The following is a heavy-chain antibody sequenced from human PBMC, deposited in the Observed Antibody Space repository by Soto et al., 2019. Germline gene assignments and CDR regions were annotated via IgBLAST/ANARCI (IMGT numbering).Heavy chain of an antibody. V-gene: IGHV3-33*01. CDR1: GFTFSSYG. CDR2: IWYDGSNK. D-gene: IGHD6-13*01. J-gene: IGHJ6*02. Sequence: QVQLVESGGGVVQPGRSLRLSCAASGFTFSSYGMHWVRQAPGKGLEWVAVIWYDGSNKYYADSVKGRFTISRDNSKNTRYRQMSSLRAEDTAVYYCARDPGYSSPGQQQLVVYYYYGMDVWGQGTTVTVSS. CDR3: ARDPGYSSPGQQQLVVYYYYGMDV.